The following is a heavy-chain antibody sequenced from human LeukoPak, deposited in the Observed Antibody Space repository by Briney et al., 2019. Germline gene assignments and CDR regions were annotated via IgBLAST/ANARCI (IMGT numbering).Heavy chain of an antibody. CDR1: GYTFTSYG. J-gene: IGHJ4*02. CDR3: ARTAYGSGSYYNVPAVPIDH. Sequence: ASVKVSCKASGYTFTSYGISWVRQAPGQGLEWLGWISAYNGNTNYAQKLQGRVTMTTETSTSTAYMELRSLRSDDTAVYYCARTAYGSGSYYNVPAVPIDHWGQGTLVTVSS. D-gene: IGHD3-10*01. CDR2: ISAYNGNT. V-gene: IGHV1-18*01.